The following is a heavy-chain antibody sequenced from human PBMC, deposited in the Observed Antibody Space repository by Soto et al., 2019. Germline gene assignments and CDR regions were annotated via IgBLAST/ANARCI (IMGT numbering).Heavy chain of an antibody. D-gene: IGHD6-13*01. CDR2: ISTYNANT. J-gene: IGHJ1*01. Sequence: QVHLVQSGAEVKKPGASVKVSCKASGYIFSIYGISWVRQAPRQGLEWMGWISTYNANTYYAQKFQGRVTMTTDTSTSTAYMELRSLRSDDTAVFYCARERDGSSWSSAESLQYWGQGTLVTVSS. CDR1: GYIFSIYG. CDR3: ARERDGSSWSSAESLQY. V-gene: IGHV1-18*01.